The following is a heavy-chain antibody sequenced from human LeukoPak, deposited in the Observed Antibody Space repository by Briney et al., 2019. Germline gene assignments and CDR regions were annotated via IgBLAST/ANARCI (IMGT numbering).Heavy chain of an antibody. J-gene: IGHJ4*02. Sequence: GGSLRLSCAASGFTFDDYAMHWVRHAPGKGLEWVSGISWNSGSIGYADSVKGRFTISRDNAKNSLYVQMNSLRAEDMALYYCAKDIRKDYYDSRGLFDYWGQGTLVTVSS. CDR3: AKDIRKDYYDSRGLFDY. CDR2: ISWNSGSI. CDR1: GFTFDDYA. V-gene: IGHV3-9*03. D-gene: IGHD3-22*01.